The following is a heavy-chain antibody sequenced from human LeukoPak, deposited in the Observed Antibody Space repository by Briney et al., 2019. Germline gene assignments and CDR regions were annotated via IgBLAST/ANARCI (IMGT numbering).Heavy chain of an antibody. CDR2: IYYSGST. CDR3: ARRDPTQQLDY. Sequence: SETLSLTCTVSGGSISSYYWSWIRQPPGKGLEWIGYIYYSGSTNYNPSLKSRVTISVDTSKNQFSLKLSSVTAADTAVYYCARRDPTQQLDYWGQGTLVTVSS. CDR1: GGSISSYY. D-gene: IGHD6-13*01. J-gene: IGHJ4*02. V-gene: IGHV4-59*01.